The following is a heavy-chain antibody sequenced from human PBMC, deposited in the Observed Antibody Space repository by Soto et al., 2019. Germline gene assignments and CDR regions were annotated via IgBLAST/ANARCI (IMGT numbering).Heavy chain of an antibody. CDR3: AKGLGSSWYRRPPGDY. Sequence: GGSLRLSCAASGFTFSSYGMHWVRQAPGKGLEWVAVISYDGSNKYYADSVKGRFTISRDNSKNTLYLQMNSLRAEDTAVYYCAKGLGSSWYRRPPGDYWGQGTLVTVSS. D-gene: IGHD6-13*01. J-gene: IGHJ4*02. CDR2: ISYDGSNK. V-gene: IGHV3-30*18. CDR1: GFTFSSYG.